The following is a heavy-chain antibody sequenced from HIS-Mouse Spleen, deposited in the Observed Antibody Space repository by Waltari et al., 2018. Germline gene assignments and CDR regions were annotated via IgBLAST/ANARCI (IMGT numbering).Heavy chain of an antibody. Sequence: QLQLQESGPGLVKPSETLSPTCTVSGGSLSSSRYYWGWIRQPPGKGLEWIGSIYYSGSTYYNPSLKSRVTISVDTSKNQFSLKLSSVTAADTAVYYCAREIPYSSSWYDWYFDLWGRGTLVTVSS. V-gene: IGHV4-39*07. CDR3: AREIPYSSSWYDWYFDL. J-gene: IGHJ2*01. D-gene: IGHD6-13*01. CDR2: IYYSGST. CDR1: GGSLSSSRYY.